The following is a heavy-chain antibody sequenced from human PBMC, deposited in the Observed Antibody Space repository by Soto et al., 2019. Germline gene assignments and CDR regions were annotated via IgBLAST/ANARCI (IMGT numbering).Heavy chain of an antibody. J-gene: IGHJ4*02. CDR1: GASITSTTYF. CDR3: AKNLPRTGRFDY. V-gene: IGHV4-39*01. Sequence: SETLSLTCSLSGASITSTTYFWAWIRQPAGKGLEWVGSIYYSGKTQYNPSLKSRATISVGRSRNQFSLQVSSVTAADTAVYYCAKNLPRTGRFDYWGEGTVVTVS. CDR2: IYYSGKT.